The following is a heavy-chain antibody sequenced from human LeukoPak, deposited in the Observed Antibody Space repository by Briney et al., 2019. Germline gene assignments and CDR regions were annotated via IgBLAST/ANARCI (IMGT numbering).Heavy chain of an antibody. CDR2: ISGSGGST. CDR3: AKGGIWFGDTYYFDY. D-gene: IGHD3-10*01. Sequence: GGSLRLSCEASGFTFSNAWMNWVRQAPGKGLEWVSAISGSGGSTYYADSVKGRFTISRDNSKNTLYLQMNSLRAEDTAVYYCAKGGIWFGDTYYFDYWGQGTLVTVSS. CDR1: GFTFSNAW. V-gene: IGHV3-23*01. J-gene: IGHJ4*02.